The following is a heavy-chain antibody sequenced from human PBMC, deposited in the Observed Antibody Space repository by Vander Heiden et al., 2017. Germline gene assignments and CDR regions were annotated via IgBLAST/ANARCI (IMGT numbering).Heavy chain of an antibody. CDR2: ISGSGGST. V-gene: IGHV3-23*01. D-gene: IGHD3-10*01. J-gene: IGHJ4*02. CDR3: AKIFPDYGSVYIDY. CDR1: GFTFSSYA. Sequence: EVQLFESGGGLVQPGGSLSLSCAAPGFTFSSYAMSWVCQAPGKGLEWVSAISGSGGSTYYADSVKGRFTISRDNSKNTLYLQMNSLRAEDTAVYYCAKIFPDYGSVYIDYWGQGTLVTVSS.